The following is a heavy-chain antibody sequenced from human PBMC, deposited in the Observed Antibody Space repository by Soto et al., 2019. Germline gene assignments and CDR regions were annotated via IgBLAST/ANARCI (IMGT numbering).Heavy chain of an antibody. CDR3: ARDPPGYCSSTSCYPFDY. Sequence: LRLSCAASGFTFSDYYMSWIRQAPGKGLEWVSYISSSSSYIYYADSVKGRFTISRDNAKNSLYLQMNSLRAEDTAVYYCARDPPGYCSSTSCYPFDYWGQGTLVTVSS. CDR2: ISSSSSYI. J-gene: IGHJ4*02. D-gene: IGHD2-2*01. CDR1: GFTFSDYY. V-gene: IGHV3-11*06.